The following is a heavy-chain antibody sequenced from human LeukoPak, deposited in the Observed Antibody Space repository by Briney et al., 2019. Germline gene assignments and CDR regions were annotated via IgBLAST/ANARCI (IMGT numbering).Heavy chain of an antibody. CDR1: GFTFSSYA. D-gene: IGHD3-10*01. CDR3: ATAPGSGSYYGDY. J-gene: IGHJ4*02. CDR2: ISSSGSTI. V-gene: IGHV3-48*03. Sequence: GGSLRLSCAASGFTFSSYAMSWVRQAPGKGLEWVSYISSSGSTIYYADSVKGRFTISRDNAKNSLYLQMNSLRAEDTAVYYCATAPGSGSYYGDYWGQGTLVTVSS.